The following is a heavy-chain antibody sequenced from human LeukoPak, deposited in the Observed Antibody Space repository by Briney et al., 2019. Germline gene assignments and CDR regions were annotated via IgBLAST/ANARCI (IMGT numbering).Heavy chain of an antibody. V-gene: IGHV1-69*04. CDR1: GGTFSSYA. D-gene: IGHD6-19*01. Sequence: SVKVSCTASGGTFSSYAISWVRQAPGQGLEWVGRIIPILGIANYAQKFQGRVTITADKSTSTAYMELSSLRSEDTAVYYCARQDSSGWYGYGHPPFWFDPWGQGTLVTVSS. J-gene: IGHJ5*02. CDR3: ARQDSSGWYGYGHPPFWFDP. CDR2: IIPILGIA.